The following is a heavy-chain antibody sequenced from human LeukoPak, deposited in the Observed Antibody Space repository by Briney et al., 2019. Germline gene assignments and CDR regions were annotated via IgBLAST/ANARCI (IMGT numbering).Heavy chain of an antibody. CDR2: INSDGSST. J-gene: IGHJ4*02. V-gene: IGHV3-74*01. D-gene: IGHD3-10*01. CDR1: GFTFSSYA. CDR3: ARELLWFGELED. Sequence: GGSLRLSCAASGFTFSSYAMSWVREAPARGLEWVSRINSDGSSTSYADSVKGRFTISRDNAKNTLYLQMNSLRAEDTAVYYCARELLWFGELEDWGQGTLVTVSS.